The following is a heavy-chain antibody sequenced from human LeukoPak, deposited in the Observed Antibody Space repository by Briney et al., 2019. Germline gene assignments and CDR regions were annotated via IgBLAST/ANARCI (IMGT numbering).Heavy chain of an antibody. V-gene: IGHV4-39*07. CDR1: GGSISSSSYY. CDR2: IYYTGST. J-gene: IGHJ5*02. CDR3: ARVGAAGGTVSWFDP. Sequence: SETLSLTCTVSGGSISSSSYYWGWIRQPPGKGLEWIVSIYYTGSTYYNPSLKRRVTISIDTSKNQFSLKLSSVTAADTAVYYCARVGAAGGTVSWFDPWGQGTLVTVSS. D-gene: IGHD6-13*01.